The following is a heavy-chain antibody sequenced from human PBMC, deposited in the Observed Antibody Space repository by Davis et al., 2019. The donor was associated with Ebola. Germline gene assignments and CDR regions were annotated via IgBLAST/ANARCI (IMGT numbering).Heavy chain of an antibody. CDR2: ISGSGGST. CDR1: GFTFSTYT. CDR3: ARVDDNGDSDY. J-gene: IGHJ4*02. D-gene: IGHD4-17*01. V-gene: IGHV3-23*01. Sequence: PGGSLRLSCAASGFTFSTYTMTWVRQAPGKGLEWVSAISGSGGSTYYADSVKGRFTISRDNSKNTLYLQMNSLRAEDTAVYYCARVDDNGDSDYWGQGTLVTVSS.